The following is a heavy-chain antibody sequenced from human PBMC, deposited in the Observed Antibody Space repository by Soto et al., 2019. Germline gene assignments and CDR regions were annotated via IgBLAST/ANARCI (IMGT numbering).Heavy chain of an antibody. Sequence: PGGSLRLSCAASGFTFSSYWMSWVRQAPGKGLEWVANIKQDGSEKYYVDSVKGRFTISRDNAKNSLYLQMNSLRAEDTAVCYCERVQKSSEKSDYWGQGTLVTVSS. D-gene: IGHD6-6*01. CDR3: ERVQKSSEKSDY. J-gene: IGHJ4*02. CDR1: GFTFSSYW. V-gene: IGHV3-7*01. CDR2: IKQDGSEK.